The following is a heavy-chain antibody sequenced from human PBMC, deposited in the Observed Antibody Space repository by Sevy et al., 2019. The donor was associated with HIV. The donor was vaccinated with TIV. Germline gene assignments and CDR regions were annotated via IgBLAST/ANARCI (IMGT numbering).Heavy chain of an antibody. CDR2: ISAYSGNT. V-gene: IGHV1-18*01. CDR3: ARTSSYGSGNYFDY. CDR1: GYTFTIYG. J-gene: IGHJ4*02. D-gene: IGHD3-10*01. Sequence: ASVQVSCKASGYTFTIYGISWVRQAPEQGLEWMGWISAYSGNTNYEQKLQGRVTMTTDTSTTTAYMELRSLRFDDTAVYYCARTSSYGSGNYFDYWGQGTLVTVSS.